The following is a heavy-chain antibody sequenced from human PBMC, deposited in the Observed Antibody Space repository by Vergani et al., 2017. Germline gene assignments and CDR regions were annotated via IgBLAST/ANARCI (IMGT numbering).Heavy chain of an antibody. V-gene: IGHV3-49*03. CDR2: IRSKAYGGTT. Sequence: EVQLVESGGGLVQPGRSLRLSCTASGFTFGDYAMSWFRQAPGKGLEWVGFIRSKAYGGTTEYAASVKGRFTISRDDSKSIAYLQMNSLRAEDTAVYYCARDRGDTAMDLDYWGQGTLVTVSS. D-gene: IGHD5-18*01. J-gene: IGHJ4*02. CDR1: GFTFGDYA. CDR3: ARDRGDTAMDLDY.